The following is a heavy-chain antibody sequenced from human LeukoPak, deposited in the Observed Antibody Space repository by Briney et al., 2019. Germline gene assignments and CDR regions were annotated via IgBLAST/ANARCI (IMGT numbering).Heavy chain of an antibody. D-gene: IGHD4-17*01. Sequence: GASVTVSCTASGYTFTIYGISWVRQAPGQGLEWMGWISAYNGNTNYAQKLQGRVTMTTDTSTSTAYMELRSLRSDDTAVYYCARGLVTTVTTSGAFDIWGQGTMVTVSS. J-gene: IGHJ3*02. V-gene: IGHV1-18*01. CDR1: GYTFTIYG. CDR3: ARGLVTTVTTSGAFDI. CDR2: ISAYNGNT.